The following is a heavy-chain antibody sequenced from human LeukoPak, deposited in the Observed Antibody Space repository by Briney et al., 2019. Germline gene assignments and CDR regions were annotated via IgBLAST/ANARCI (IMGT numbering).Heavy chain of an antibody. V-gene: IGHV3-23*01. J-gene: IGHJ4*02. Sequence: PGGSLRLSCAASGFTFSSYAMSWVRQAPGKGLEWVSAISGSGDSTYYADAVKGRFTISRDNSKNTLYLQMNSLRAEDTAVYYCAKEGNGDYYSDYWGQGTLVTVSS. CDR1: GFTFSSYA. CDR3: AKEGNGDYYSDY. D-gene: IGHD4-17*01. CDR2: ISGSGDST.